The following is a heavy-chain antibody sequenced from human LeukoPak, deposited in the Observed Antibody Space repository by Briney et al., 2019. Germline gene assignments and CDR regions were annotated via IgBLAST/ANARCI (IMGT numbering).Heavy chain of an antibody. CDR1: GFTFSNYA. D-gene: IGHD3-9*01. J-gene: IGHJ4*02. V-gene: IGHV3-23*01. Sequence: PGASLRLSCVASGFTFSNYAMSWVRQAPGKGLEWVSAITGSGTSTYYADSLKGWFTISRDNSKNTVFLQMNSLRHEDTAIYYCVIWGDYDVLTGYYVPDYWGQGTLVTVSS. CDR3: VIWGDYDVLTGYYVPDY. CDR2: ITGSGTST.